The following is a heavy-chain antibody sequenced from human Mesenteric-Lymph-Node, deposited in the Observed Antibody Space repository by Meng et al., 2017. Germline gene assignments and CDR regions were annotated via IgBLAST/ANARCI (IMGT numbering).Heavy chain of an antibody. CDR1: GFTFGDYA. CDR2: IRSKAYGGTT. D-gene: IGHD3-22*01. V-gene: IGHV3-49*03. J-gene: IGHJ4*02. CDR3: TRNHYYDSSGYYDTDFDY. Sequence: GESLKISCTASGFTFGDYAMSWFRQAPGKGLEWVGFIRSKAYGGTTEYAASVKGRFTISRDDSKSIAYLQMNSLKTEDTAVYYCTRNHYYDSSGYYDTDFDYWGQGTLVTVSS.